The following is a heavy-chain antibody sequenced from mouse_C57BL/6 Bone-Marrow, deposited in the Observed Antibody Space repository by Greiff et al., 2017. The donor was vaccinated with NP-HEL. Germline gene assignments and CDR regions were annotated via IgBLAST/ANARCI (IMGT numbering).Heavy chain of an antibody. J-gene: IGHJ4*01. CDR1: GYTFTSYW. Sequence: VQLQQSGAELVMPGASVKLSCKASGYTFTSYWMHWVKQRPGQGLEWIGEIDPSDSYTNYNQKFKGKSTLTVDKSSSTAYMQLSSLTSEDSAVYYCARDYYGSSYYAMDYWGQGTSVTVSS. CDR3: ARDYYGSSYYAMDY. V-gene: IGHV1-69*01. CDR2: IDPSDSYT. D-gene: IGHD1-1*01.